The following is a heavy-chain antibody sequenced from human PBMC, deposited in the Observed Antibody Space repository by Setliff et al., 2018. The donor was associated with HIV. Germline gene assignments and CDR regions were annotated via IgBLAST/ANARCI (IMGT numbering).Heavy chain of an antibody. Sequence: GESLKISCKASGYSFTTYWIGWVRQMPGKGLEWMAILYPGDSDTRYSPSFQSQVTVSADKSIGTAYLQWNSLKASDTALYFCARAPNSPYYSNVWYADHWGQGTLVTVSS. CDR3: ARAPNSPYYSNVWYADH. CDR1: GYSFTTYW. V-gene: IGHV5-51*01. D-gene: IGHD3-22*01. CDR2: LYPGDSDT. J-gene: IGHJ5*02.